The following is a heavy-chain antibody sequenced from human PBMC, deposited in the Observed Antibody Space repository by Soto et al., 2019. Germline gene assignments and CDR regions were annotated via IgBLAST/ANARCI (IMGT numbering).Heavy chain of an antibody. J-gene: IGHJ4*02. CDR2: INPSGGST. D-gene: IGHD3-22*01. Sequence: QVQLVQSGAEVKKPGASVKVSCKASGYTFTSYYMNWVRQAPGQGLEWMGIINPSGGSTSNAQKFQGRVTMTRDTSTSTVSMELSSLRSEDTAVYYCARIAQYDSSAYSVNPFDCWGQGTLVTVSS. V-gene: IGHV1-46*01. CDR3: ARIAQYDSSAYSVNPFDC. CDR1: GYTFTSYY.